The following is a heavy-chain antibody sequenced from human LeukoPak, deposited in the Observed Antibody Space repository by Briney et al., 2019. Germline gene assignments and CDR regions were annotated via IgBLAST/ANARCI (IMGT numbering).Heavy chain of an antibody. CDR3: ATMGSQSGGSFYFDL. D-gene: IGHD2-15*01. Sequence: ASVKVSCKASGGTFSSSTISWVRQAPGQGLEWMGGITPIFGTPNYAQKFQGRVTMTEDTSTDTAYMELSSLRSEDTAVYYCATMGSQSGGSFYFDLWGRGTLVTVSS. J-gene: IGHJ2*01. CDR2: ITPIFGTP. CDR1: GGTFSSST. V-gene: IGHV1-69*06.